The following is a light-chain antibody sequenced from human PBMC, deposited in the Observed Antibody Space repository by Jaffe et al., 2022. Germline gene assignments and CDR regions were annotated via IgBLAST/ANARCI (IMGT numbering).Light chain of an antibody. V-gene: IGLV1-51*01. Sequence: QSVLTQPPSVSAAPGQKVTISCSGSSSNIGNNFVSWYQQLPGTAPKLLIFDNNKRPSGIPDRFSGSKSGTSATLGFTGLQTGDEADYYCGTWDSSLSAVVFGGGTKLTVL. J-gene: IGLJ2*01. CDR3: GTWDSSLSAVV. CDR1: SSNIGNNF. CDR2: DNN.